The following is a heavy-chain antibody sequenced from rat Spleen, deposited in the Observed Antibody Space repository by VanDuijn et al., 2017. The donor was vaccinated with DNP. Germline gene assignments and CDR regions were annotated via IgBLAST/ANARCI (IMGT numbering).Heavy chain of an antibody. CDR1: GYSFTSNY. Sequence: QVQLQQSGAELAKPGSSVKISCKASGYSFTSNYIGWIKQTTGQGLQYIGYINTGSGGTNYNEKFKGKATLTGDKSSRTAFMQLSSLTPDDSAVYYCARCPLYYYGGYYFDYWGQGVMVSVSS. D-gene: IGHD1-1*01. J-gene: IGHJ2*01. V-gene: IGHV1-43*01. CDR3: ARCPLYYYGGYYFDY. CDR2: INTGSGGT.